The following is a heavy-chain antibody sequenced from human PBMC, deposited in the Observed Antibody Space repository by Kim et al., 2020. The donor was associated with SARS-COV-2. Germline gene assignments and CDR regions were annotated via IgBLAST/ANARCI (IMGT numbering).Heavy chain of an antibody. CDR1: GYTLTELS. CDR3: ATAPAVTVTTWFDP. Sequence: ASVKVSCKVSGYTLTELSMHWVRQSPGKGREWMGGFDPEDAETIYAQKFQGRVTMPEDTSTDTAYMELSSLRSEDTAVYYCATAPAVTVTTWFDPWGQGTLVTVSS. D-gene: IGHD4-17*01. V-gene: IGHV1-24*01. CDR2: FDPEDAET. J-gene: IGHJ5*02.